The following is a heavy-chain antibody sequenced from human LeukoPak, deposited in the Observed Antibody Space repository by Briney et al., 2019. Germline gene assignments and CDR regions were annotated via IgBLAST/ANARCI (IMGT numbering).Heavy chain of an antibody. Sequence: GGSLRLSCVASGFIFSNYWMSWVRQAPGKGLEWVANIKQDGSVKYYVDSVKGRFTISRDNAKNSLYLQMNSLRAEDTAVYYCARQFRGLTANYLDYWGQGTLVTVSS. V-gene: IGHV3-7*01. CDR3: ARQFRGLTANYLDY. CDR1: GFIFSNYW. D-gene: IGHD3-16*01. CDR2: IKQDGSVK. J-gene: IGHJ4*02.